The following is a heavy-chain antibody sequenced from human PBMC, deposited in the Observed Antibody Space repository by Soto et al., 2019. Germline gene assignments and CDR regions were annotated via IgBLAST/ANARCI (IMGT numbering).Heavy chain of an antibody. D-gene: IGHD1-26*01. CDR1: GYSISNGYY. CDR3: ARRGSSGTPVDY. CDR2: IYHTGST. V-gene: IGHV4-38-2*01. Sequence: PSETLSLTCGVSGYSISNGYYWGWIRQPPGKGLEWIGNIYHTGSTYYNPSLKGRVTISVDKSKNQFSLKLSSVTAADTAVYYCARRGSSGTPVDYWGQGTLVTVSS. J-gene: IGHJ4*02.